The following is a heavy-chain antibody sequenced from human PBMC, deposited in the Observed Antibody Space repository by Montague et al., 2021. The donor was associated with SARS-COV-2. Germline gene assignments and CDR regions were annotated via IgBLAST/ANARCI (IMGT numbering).Heavy chain of an antibody. CDR2: IHYGGGT. J-gene: IGHJ4*02. D-gene: IGHD2-15*01. CDR1: GGSISSSY. CDR3: AKLGYCRGGACFRGGFEF. V-gene: IGHV4-59*04. Sequence: SETLSLTCSVSGGSISSSYWSWIRQPPGKGLEWIATIHYGGGTYYNLSLQSRVDISVDTSQYQLSLTLASVTAADTAVYYCAKLGYCRGGACFRGGFEFWGQGILVPVSS.